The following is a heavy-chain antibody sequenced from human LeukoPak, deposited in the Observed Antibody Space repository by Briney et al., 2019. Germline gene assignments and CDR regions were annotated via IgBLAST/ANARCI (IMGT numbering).Heavy chain of an antibody. V-gene: IGHV1-24*01. J-gene: IGHJ3*02. D-gene: IGHD3-22*01. CDR1: GYTLTELS. Sequence: GASVKVSCKVSGYTLTELSMHWVRQAPGKGLEWMGGFDPEDGETIYAQKFQGRVTMTEDTSTDTAHMELSSLRSEDTAVYYCARDFYDSSGRRAFDIWGQGTMVTVSS. CDR2: FDPEDGET. CDR3: ARDFYDSSGRRAFDI.